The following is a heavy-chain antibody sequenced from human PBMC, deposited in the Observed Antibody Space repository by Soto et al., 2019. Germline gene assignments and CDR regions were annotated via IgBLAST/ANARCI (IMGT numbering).Heavy chain of an antibody. J-gene: IGHJ4*02. CDR1: DDSMSRSRFY. CDR3: ARVWGYSSHYYFDY. D-gene: IGHD6-13*01. Sequence: SETLSLTCTVSDDSMSRSRFYWGWIRQPPGKELEWIGSIYYSGSTYYNPSLKSRVTISVDTSKNQFSLKLSSVTAADTAVYYCARVWGYSSHYYFDYWGQGTLVTVSS. CDR2: IYYSGST. V-gene: IGHV4-39*07.